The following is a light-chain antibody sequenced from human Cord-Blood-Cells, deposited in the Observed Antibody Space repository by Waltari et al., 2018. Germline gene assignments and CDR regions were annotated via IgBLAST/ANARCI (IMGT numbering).Light chain of an antibody. CDR1: QSISSY. CDR3: QQSDSTPEFT. V-gene: IGKV1-39*01. J-gene: IGKJ3*01. CDR2: AAS. Sequence: DIKMTQSPSSLSASVGDRVTITCRASQSISSYLNWYQQKPGKAPKLLIYAASSLQSGVPSRVSGSGSGTDFPLTISSLKPEDFATYYCQQSDSTPEFTFGPGTKVDIK.